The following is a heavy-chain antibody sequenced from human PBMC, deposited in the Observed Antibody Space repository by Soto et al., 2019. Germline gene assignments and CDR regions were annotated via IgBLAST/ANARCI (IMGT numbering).Heavy chain of an antibody. CDR2: ISYDGSNK. Sequence: HPGGSLRLSCAASGFTFSSYGMHWVRQAPGKGLEWVAVISYDGSNKYYADSVKGRFTISRDNSKNTLYLQMNSLRAEDTAVYYCAISGYERQTSGAFGIWGQGTMVTVSS. V-gene: IGHV3-30*03. CDR1: GFTFSSYG. J-gene: IGHJ3*02. CDR3: AISGYERQTSGAFGI. D-gene: IGHD5-12*01.